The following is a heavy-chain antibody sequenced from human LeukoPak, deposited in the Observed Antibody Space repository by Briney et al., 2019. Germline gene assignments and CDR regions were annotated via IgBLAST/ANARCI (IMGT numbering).Heavy chain of an antibody. CDR2: IKQDGSEK. V-gene: IGHV3-7*01. CDR3: ARDTYYDFWSGYKRPFDY. CDR1: GFIFTSYW. Sequence: GGSLRLSCVASGFIFTSYWMSWVRQAPVKGLEWVANIKQDGSEKYYVDSVKGRFTISRDNAKNSLYLQMNSLRAEDTAVYYCARDTYYDFWSGYKRPFDYWGQGTLVTVSS. J-gene: IGHJ4*02. D-gene: IGHD3-3*01.